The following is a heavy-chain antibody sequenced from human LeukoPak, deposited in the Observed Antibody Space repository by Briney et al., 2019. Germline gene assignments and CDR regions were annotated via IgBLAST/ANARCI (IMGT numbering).Heavy chain of an antibody. J-gene: IGHJ3*02. CDR1: GCSISSYY. Sequence: PSETLSLTCTVSGCSISSYYWSWIRQPPGKGLEWIGYIYYSGSTNYNPSLKSRVTISVDTSKNQFSLKLSSVTAADTAVYYCARVWYNAFDIWGQGTMVTVSS. V-gene: IGHV4-59*01. CDR3: ARVWYNAFDI. D-gene: IGHD6-13*01. CDR2: IYYSGST.